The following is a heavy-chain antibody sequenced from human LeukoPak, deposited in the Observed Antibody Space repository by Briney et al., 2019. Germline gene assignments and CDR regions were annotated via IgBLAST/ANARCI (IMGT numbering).Heavy chain of an antibody. D-gene: IGHD3-22*01. CDR3: ARGGDFYDSSGYYDDAFDI. J-gene: IGHJ3*02. Sequence: ASVKVSCKASGYTFTSYGISWVRQAPGQGLEWMGWISAYNGNTNYAQKLQGRVTMTTDTSTSTAYMELTRLRSDDTAVYYCARGGDFYDSSGYYDDAFDIWGRGTMVIVSS. CDR2: ISAYNGNT. V-gene: IGHV1-18*01. CDR1: GYTFTSYG.